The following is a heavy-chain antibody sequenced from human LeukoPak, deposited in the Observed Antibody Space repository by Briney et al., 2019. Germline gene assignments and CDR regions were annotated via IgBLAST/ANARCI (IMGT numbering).Heavy chain of an antibody. CDR3: ARTLAAARTNYFDY. J-gene: IGHJ4*02. CDR2: IYNGGNT. CDR1: GFTVSSNY. Sequence: GGSLRLSCAASGFTVSSNYMSWVRQAPGKGLEWVSIIYNGGNTYYADSVKGRFTISRDNSKNTLYLQMNNLRAEDTAVYYCARTLAAARTNYFDYWGQGTLVTVSS. D-gene: IGHD2-15*01. V-gene: IGHV3-53*01.